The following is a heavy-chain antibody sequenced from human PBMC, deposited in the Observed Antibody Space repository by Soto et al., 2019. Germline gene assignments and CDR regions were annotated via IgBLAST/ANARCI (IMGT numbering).Heavy chain of an antibody. CDR3: ARQGNLGAYYDFWSGSNYYYYYYMDV. V-gene: IGHV4-59*08. J-gene: IGHJ6*03. CDR2: IYYSGST. Sequence: SETLSLTCTVSGGSISSYYWSWIRQPPGKGLEWIGYIYYSGSTNYNPSLKSRVTISVDTSKNQFSLKLSSVTAADTAVYYCARQGNLGAYYDFWSGSNYYYYYYMDVWGKGTTVTVSS. CDR1: GGSISSYY. D-gene: IGHD3-3*01.